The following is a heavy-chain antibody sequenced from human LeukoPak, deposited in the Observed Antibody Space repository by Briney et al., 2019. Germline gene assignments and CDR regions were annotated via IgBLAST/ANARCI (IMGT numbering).Heavy chain of an antibody. CDR2: INGDGSRT. Sequence: GGSLRLSCAASGFTFSSYWMHWVRQAPGKGLVWVSRINGDGSRTTYADSVKGRFTISRDNAKNSLYLQMNSLRAEDTAVYYCVPDRSGYYYFDYWGQGTLVTVSS. J-gene: IGHJ4*02. CDR1: GFTFSSYW. D-gene: IGHD3-22*01. CDR3: VPDRSGYYYFDY. V-gene: IGHV3-74*01.